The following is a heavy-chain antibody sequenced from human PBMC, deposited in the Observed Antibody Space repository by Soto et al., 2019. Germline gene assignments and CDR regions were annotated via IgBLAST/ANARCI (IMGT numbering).Heavy chain of an antibody. CDR3: ASGGAGSGPFTWELPDH. CDR2: ITPFNGDV. J-gene: IGHJ4*02. Sequence: QMQLVQSGDEVKKPGSTVTVSCKALGNTFTYRYLHWVRQAHGQALEWMGWITPFNGDVHYAQKFQESVTITRDRSINTAYMRMSSLRSEDTAMYYCASGGAGSGPFTWELPDHWGQGTLVTVSS. V-gene: IGHV1-45*02. D-gene: IGHD1-26*01. CDR1: GNTFTYRY.